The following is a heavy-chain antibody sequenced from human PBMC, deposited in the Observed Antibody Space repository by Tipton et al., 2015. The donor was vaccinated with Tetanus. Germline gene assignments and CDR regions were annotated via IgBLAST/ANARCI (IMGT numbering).Heavy chain of an antibody. CDR2: IYYSGSG. J-gene: IGHJ4*02. CDR1: GGSLRGFY. D-gene: IGHD6-19*01. Sequence: TLSLTCTVSGGSLRGFYWNWGRQSPGKGLEWIGYIYYSGSGNYNPSLKGRVTMSLDTSKNQVSLNLTSVTAADTAVYYCSRAGRGSGGTGSSYWGQGALVAVSS. CDR3: SRAGRGSGGTGSSY. V-gene: IGHV4-59*01.